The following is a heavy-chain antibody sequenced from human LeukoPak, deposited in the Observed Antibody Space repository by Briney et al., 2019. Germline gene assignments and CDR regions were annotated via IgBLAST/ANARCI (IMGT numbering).Heavy chain of an antibody. V-gene: IGHV4-59*01. Sequence: SETLSLTCTVSGGSISSNYWSWIRQPPGKGLEWIGYMSYSGSTNYNPSLKSRVTISVDSSKNQFSLSLSSVTAADTAVYYCARRACSGGSCPNDYWGQGTLVTVST. CDR3: ARRACSGGSCPNDY. CDR1: GGSISSNY. D-gene: IGHD2-15*01. J-gene: IGHJ4*02. CDR2: MSYSGST.